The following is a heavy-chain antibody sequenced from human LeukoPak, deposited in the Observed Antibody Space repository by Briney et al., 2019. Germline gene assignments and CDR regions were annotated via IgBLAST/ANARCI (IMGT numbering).Heavy chain of an antibody. CDR3: ARHAIMGATKSYFDY. V-gene: IGHV5-51*01. J-gene: IGHJ4*02. D-gene: IGHD1-26*01. CDR1: GYSFTNYW. Sequence: GESLKISCKGSGYSFTNYWIGWVRQMPGKGLEWMGIIYPRDSDTRYSPSFQGQVTISADKSIRTAYLQWSSLKASDTAIYYCARHAIMGATKSYFDYWGQGTLVTVSS. CDR2: IYPRDSDT.